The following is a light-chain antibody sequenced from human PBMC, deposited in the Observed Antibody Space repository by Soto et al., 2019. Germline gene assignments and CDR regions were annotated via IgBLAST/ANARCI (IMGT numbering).Light chain of an antibody. Sequence: HSVLTKPPSANGAPGQSATISCTGTSSDIGRYNYVSWYQQHPGKAPKLIIFEVNKWPSGVPDRFSASKSGNTASLTVSGLQAEDEADYYCSSYAGDNTYVFGTGTKSPS. CDR1: SSDIGRYNY. CDR3: SSYAGDNTYV. CDR2: EVN. J-gene: IGLJ1*01. V-gene: IGLV2-8*01.